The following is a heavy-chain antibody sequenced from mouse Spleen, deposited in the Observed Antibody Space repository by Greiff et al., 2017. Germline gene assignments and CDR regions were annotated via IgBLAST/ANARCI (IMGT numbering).Heavy chain of an antibody. J-gene: IGHJ2*01. CDR3: ARERLQDWAYFDY. V-gene: IGHV1-82*01. CDR2: IYPGDGDT. CDR1: GYAFSSSW. D-gene: IGHD4-1*01. Sequence: VQLQQSGPELVKPGASVKISCKASGYAFSSSWMNWVKQRPGKGLEWIGRIYPGDGDTNYNGKFKGKATLTADKSSSTAYMQLSSLTSEDSAVYFCARERLQDWAYFDYWGQGTTLTVSS.